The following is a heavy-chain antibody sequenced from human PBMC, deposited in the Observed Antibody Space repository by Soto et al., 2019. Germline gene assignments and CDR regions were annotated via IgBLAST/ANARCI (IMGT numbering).Heavy chain of an antibody. D-gene: IGHD3-9*01. Sequence: GGSLRLSCAASGFTFSSYGMHWVRQAPGKGLEWVAVIWYDGSNKYYADSVKGRFTISRDNSKNTLYLQMNSLRAEDTAVYYCARDNYDILTGYAQPRLGYYYYGMDVWGQGTTVTLSS. V-gene: IGHV3-33*01. CDR2: IWYDGSNK. J-gene: IGHJ6*02. CDR3: ARDNYDILTGYAQPRLGYYYYGMDV. CDR1: GFTFSSYG.